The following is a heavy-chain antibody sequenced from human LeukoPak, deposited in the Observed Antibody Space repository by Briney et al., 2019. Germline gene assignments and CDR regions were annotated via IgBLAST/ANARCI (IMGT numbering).Heavy chain of an antibody. CDR3: TTVGSSQGY. CDR2: ISSSSGTI. Sequence: PGGSLRLSCSASGFTLSSYNMNWVRQAPGKGLEWVSYISSSSGTIYYADSVKGRFTISRDNANNSLYLQMNSLRGEDTAVYYCTTVGSSQGYWGQGTLVTVSS. CDR1: GFTLSSYN. D-gene: IGHD1-26*01. V-gene: IGHV3-48*01. J-gene: IGHJ4*02.